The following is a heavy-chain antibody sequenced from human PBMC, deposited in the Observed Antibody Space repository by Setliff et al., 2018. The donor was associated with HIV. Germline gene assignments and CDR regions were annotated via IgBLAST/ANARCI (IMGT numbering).Heavy chain of an antibody. CDR2: ISAYNGNT. CDR1: GYTFTSYG. CDR3: ARDRLTAGKYCSDSRCDDAFDI. J-gene: IGHJ3*02. V-gene: IGHV1-18*01. D-gene: IGHD2-15*01. Sequence: GASVKVSCKASGYTFTSYGMSWVRQAPGQGLEWMGWISAYNGNTHYAQKLQGRVTMTTDTSTSTAYMELRSLRSDDTAVYYCARDRLTAGKYCSDSRCDDAFDIWGQGTMVTVSS.